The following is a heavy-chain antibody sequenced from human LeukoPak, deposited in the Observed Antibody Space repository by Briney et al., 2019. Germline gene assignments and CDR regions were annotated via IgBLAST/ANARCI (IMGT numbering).Heavy chain of an antibody. V-gene: IGHV4-30-4*08. CDR2: IYYSGST. Sequence: SQTLSLTCTVSGGSISSGDYYWSWIRQPPGKGLEWIGYIYYSGSTYYNPSLKSRVTISVDTSKNQFSLKLSSVTAADTAVYYCARDQVTIFGVVLDAFDIWGQGTMVTVSS. J-gene: IGHJ3*02. CDR1: GGSISSGDYY. CDR3: ARDQVTIFGVVLDAFDI. D-gene: IGHD3-3*01.